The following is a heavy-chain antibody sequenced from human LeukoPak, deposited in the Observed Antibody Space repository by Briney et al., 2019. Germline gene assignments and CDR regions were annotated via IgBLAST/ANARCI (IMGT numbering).Heavy chain of an antibody. V-gene: IGHV1-2*06. J-gene: IGHJ2*01. CDR3: ARATRTTVTARLHWYFDL. CDR2: INPNSGGT. Sequence: GASVKVSCKASGYTFTCYYMHWVRQAPGQGLEWMGRINPNSGGTNYAQKFQGRVTMTRDTSISTAYMELSRLRSDDTAVYYCARATRTTVTARLHWYFDLWGRGTLVTVSS. D-gene: IGHD4-17*01. CDR1: GYTFTCYY.